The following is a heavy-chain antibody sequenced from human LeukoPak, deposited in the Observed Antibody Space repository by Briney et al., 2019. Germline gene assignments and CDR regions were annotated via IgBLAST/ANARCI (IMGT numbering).Heavy chain of an antibody. J-gene: IGHJ4*02. CDR3: ARDGIDY. CDR2: IKPDGSDT. CDR1: GFIFTDYW. V-gene: IGHV3-7*04. Sequence: GGSLRLSCAASGFIFTDYWMSWVRQAPGKGLEWVANIKPDGSDTYYADSVKGRFTISKDDAENSVLLQMNSLRVEDTALYYCARDGIDYWGQGTLVTVSS. D-gene: IGHD1-1*01.